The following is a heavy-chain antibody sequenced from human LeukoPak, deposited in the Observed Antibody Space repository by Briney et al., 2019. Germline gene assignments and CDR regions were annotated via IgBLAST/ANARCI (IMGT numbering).Heavy chain of an antibody. V-gene: IGHV1-18*01. Sequence: ASVKVSCKASGYTFTSYGISWVRQAPGQGLEWMGWISAYNGNTNYAQKLQGRVTMTTDTSTSTAYMELRSLRSDDTAVYYCARAVGGGYSRSYYYYYYMDVWGKGTTVTISS. J-gene: IGHJ6*03. D-gene: IGHD6-13*01. CDR3: ARAVGGGYSRSYYYYYYMDV. CDR1: GYTFTSYG. CDR2: ISAYNGNT.